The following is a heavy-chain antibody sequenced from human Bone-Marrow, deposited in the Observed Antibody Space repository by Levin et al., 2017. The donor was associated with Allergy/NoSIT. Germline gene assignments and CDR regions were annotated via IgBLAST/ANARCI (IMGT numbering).Heavy chain of an antibody. Sequence: AGGSLRLSCTASGFIFNNYAMTWVRQAPGRGLEWVSGIVGSGGFTHYADTVKGRFTISRDNSKNTLHLQLNSLRVEDTAVYYCAKGSWVAGNQYYFDFWGQGTLVTVSS. D-gene: IGHD6-19*01. J-gene: IGHJ4*02. CDR3: AKGSWVAGNQYYFDF. CDR1: GFIFNNYA. V-gene: IGHV3-23*01. CDR2: IVGSGGFT.